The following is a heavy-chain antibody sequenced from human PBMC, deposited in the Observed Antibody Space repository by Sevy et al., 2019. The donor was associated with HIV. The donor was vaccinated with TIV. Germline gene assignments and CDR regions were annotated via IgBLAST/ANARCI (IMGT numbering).Heavy chain of an antibody. CDR2: IYPGDSDT. CDR1: GYRFTNYW. J-gene: IGHJ3*02. V-gene: IGHV5-51*01. D-gene: IGHD5-12*01. CDR3: ARVIVATTYPIRVHESDI. Sequence: GESLKISCKGSGYRFTNYWLGWVRQMPGKGLEWMGMIYPGDSDTRYSPSFQGQLSISADKSISTAYLQWTSLKASDTAMYYCARVIVATTYPIRVHESDIWGQGTMVTVSS.